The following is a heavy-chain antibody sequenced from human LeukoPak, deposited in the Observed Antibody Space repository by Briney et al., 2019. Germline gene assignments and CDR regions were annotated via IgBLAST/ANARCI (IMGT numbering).Heavy chain of an antibody. CDR2: INPNSGGP. J-gene: IGHJ4*02. CDR1: GCTFTGYY. Sequence: ASVKVSCKASGCTFTGYYMHWVRQAPGQGLEWMGWINPNSGGPNYAQKFQGRVTMTRDTSISTAYMELSRLRSDDTAVYYCARDWFTSRRYFDWLSRGRHFDYWGQGTLVTVSS. CDR3: ARDWFTSRRYFDWLSRGRHFDY. V-gene: IGHV1-2*02. D-gene: IGHD3-9*01.